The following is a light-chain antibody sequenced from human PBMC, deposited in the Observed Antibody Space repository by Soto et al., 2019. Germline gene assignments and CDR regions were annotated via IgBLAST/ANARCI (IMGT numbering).Light chain of an antibody. Sequence: EIVMTQSPATLSVSPGERATLSCRASKSVSSNLAWYQQKPGQAPRLLIYGASTRATGIPARFSGSASGTEFTLSISSLQSEDFAVYYCQQYNNWPLTFGGGTKVQIK. CDR2: GAS. CDR1: KSVSSN. J-gene: IGKJ4*01. V-gene: IGKV3-15*01. CDR3: QQYNNWPLT.